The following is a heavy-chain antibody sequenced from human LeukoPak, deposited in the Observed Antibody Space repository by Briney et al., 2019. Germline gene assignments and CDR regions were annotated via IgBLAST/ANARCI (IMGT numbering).Heavy chain of an antibody. J-gene: IGHJ5*02. CDR1: GGSFSGYY. CDR3: ARVKRITMVRGLDP. CDR2: INRSGST. D-gene: IGHD3-10*01. V-gene: IGHV4-34*01. Sequence: SETLSLTCAVYGGSFSGYYWSWIRQPPGKGLEWIGEINRSGSTNYNPSLKSRVTISVDTSKNQFSLKLSSVTAADTAVYYCARVKRITMVRGLDPWGQGTLVTVSS.